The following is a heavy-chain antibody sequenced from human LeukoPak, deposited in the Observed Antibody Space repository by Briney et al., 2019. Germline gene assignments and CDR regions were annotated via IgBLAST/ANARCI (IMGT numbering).Heavy chain of an antibody. CDR2: ISGSGANT. V-gene: IGHV3-23*01. D-gene: IGHD3-9*01. CDR1: KFTFSTSA. J-gene: IGHJ4*02. CDR3: AKESQTYYDIMTGYPNYYFDY. Sequence: GGSLGLSCAASKFTFSTSAMSWVRQAPGKGLEWVSAISGSGANTYYVDSVKGRFTISRDKSKNTLYLEMSSLRSDDTAVYYCAKESQTYYDIMTGYPNYYFDYWGQGTLVTVSS.